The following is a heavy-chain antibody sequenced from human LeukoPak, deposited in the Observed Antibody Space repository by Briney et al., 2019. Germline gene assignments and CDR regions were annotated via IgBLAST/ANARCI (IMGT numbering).Heavy chain of an antibody. Sequence: PGRSLRLSCAASGFTFSSYGMHWVRQAPGKGLEWVAVIWYDGSNKYYADSVEGRFTISRDNSKNTLYLQMNSLRAEDTAVYYCAKHYYDSSGYYPDHFDYWGQGTLVTVSS. CDR3: AKHYYDSSGYYPDHFDY. V-gene: IGHV3-33*06. CDR2: IWYDGSNK. J-gene: IGHJ4*02. D-gene: IGHD3-22*01. CDR1: GFTFSSYG.